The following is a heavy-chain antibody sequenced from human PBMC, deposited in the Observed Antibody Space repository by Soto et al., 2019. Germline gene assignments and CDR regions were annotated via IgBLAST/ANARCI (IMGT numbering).Heavy chain of an antibody. CDR1: GYTFTSYA. CDR2: INAGNGNT. CDR3: GSTNYNPSLKSRVTISVDTSKNQFSLKLSSVTAADTAVYYCAGLMRVWDCSSTSCAHWDYYYYMDV. Sequence: ASVKVSCKASGYTFTSYAMHWVRQAPGQRLEWMGWINAGNGNTKYSQKFQGRVTITRDTSASTAYMELSSLRSEDTAVYYSGSTNYNPSLKSRVTISVDTSKNQFSLKLSSVTAADTAVYYCAGLMRVWDCSSTSCAHWDYYYYMDVWGKGTTVTVSS. V-gene: IGHV1-3*01. D-gene: IGHD3-10*01. J-gene: IGHJ6*03.